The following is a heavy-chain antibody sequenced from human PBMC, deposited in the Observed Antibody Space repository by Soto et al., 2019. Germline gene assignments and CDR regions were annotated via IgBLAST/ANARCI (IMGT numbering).Heavy chain of an antibody. CDR2: IYYSGST. CDR1: GCSISSYY. D-gene: IGHD1-26*01. J-gene: IGHJ3*02. Sequence: PSETLSLTCTVSGCSISSYYWSWMRQPPGKGLEWIGYIYYSGSTSYNPSLTSRVTISVDTSKNQFSLKLSSVTAADTAVYYCARDRWDNGPSAYDIWGQGTMVTVSS. CDR3: ARDRWDNGPSAYDI. V-gene: IGHV4-59*01.